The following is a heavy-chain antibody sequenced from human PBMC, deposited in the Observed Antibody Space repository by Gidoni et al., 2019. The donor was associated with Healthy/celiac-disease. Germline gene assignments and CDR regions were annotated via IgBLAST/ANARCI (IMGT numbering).Heavy chain of an antibody. V-gene: IGHV1-8*01. CDR1: GYPFTSYD. CDR2: MNPNSGNT. Sequence: QVQLVQSGAEVKKPVASATVSCQSSGYPFTSYDIQWVRQATGQGLECMGWMNPNSGNTGDAQKFQGRVTMTRNTAISTAYMEVSSRRSEDTAVYYCARNKRHRDSSSRLDPYYYYMDVWGKGTTVTVSS. D-gene: IGHD6-6*01. J-gene: IGHJ6*03. CDR3: ARNKRHRDSSSRLDPYYYYMDV.